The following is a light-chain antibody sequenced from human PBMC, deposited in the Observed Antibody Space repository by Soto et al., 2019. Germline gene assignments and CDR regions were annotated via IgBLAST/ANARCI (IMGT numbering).Light chain of an antibody. CDR3: QQYGSSPPYT. J-gene: IGKJ2*01. CDR2: GSS. Sequence: EVVLMQSPGTLSLSPGERATLSCRASQSVSNNYLAWYQQKPGQSPKLLIFGSSDRATGIPDRFSGSGSGTDFTLTLRRLEPEDFAVYYCQQYGSSPPYTFGQGTKLEIK. V-gene: IGKV3-20*01. CDR1: QSVSNNY.